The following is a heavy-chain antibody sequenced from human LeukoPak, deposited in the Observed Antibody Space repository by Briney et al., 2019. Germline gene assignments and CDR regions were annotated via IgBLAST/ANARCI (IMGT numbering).Heavy chain of an antibody. D-gene: IGHD6-13*01. V-gene: IGHV3-11*06. CDR1: GFTFSDYY. J-gene: IGHJ3*02. Sequence: GGSLRLSCAASGFTFSDYYMSWIRQAPGKGLEWVSYISSSSSYTNYADSVKGRFTISRDNAKNLLYLQMNSLRAEDTAVYYCARDRQQRMRDAFDIWGQGTMVTVSS. CDR3: ARDRQQRMRDAFDI. CDR2: ISSSSSYT.